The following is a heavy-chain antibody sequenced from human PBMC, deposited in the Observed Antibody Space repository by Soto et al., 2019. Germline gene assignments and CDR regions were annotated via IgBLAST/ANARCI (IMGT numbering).Heavy chain of an antibody. CDR3: ARDLSRGPIFGVVITPNWFDP. V-gene: IGHV1-18*04. D-gene: IGHD3-3*01. CDR2: ISAYNGNA. J-gene: IGHJ5*02. Sequence: ASVKVSCKASGYTFTSYGISWVRQAPGQGLEWMGWISAYNGNANYAQKLQGRVTMTTDTSTSTAYMELRSLRSDDTAVYYCARDLSRGPIFGVVITPNWFDPWGQGTLVTVSS. CDR1: GYTFTSYG.